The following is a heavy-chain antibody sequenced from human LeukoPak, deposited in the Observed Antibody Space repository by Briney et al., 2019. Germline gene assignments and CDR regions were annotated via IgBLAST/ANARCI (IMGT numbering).Heavy chain of an antibody. D-gene: IGHD1-26*01. Sequence: PSETLSLTCTVSGGSISSYYWSWIRQPPGKGLEWIWYIYYSGSTNYNPSLKSRVTISVDTSKNQFSLKLSSVTAADTAVYYCARMGATTGLAWFDPWGQGTLVTVSS. CDR1: GGSISSYY. J-gene: IGHJ5*02. CDR3: ARMGATTGLAWFDP. V-gene: IGHV4-59*01. CDR2: IYYSGST.